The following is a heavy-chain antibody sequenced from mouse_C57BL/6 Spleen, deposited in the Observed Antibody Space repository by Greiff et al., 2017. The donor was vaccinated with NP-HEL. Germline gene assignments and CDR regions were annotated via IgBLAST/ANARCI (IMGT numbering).Heavy chain of an antibody. J-gene: IGHJ2*01. D-gene: IGHD4-1*01. Sequence: VQLKQSGPELVKPGDSVKISCKASGYSFTGYFMNWVMQSHGKSLEWIGRINPYNGDTFYNQKFKGKATLTVDKSSSTAHMELRSLTSEDSAVYYCARPLLTGKGGYYFDYWGQGTTLTVSS. CDR3: ARPLLTGKGGYYFDY. CDR2: INPYNGDT. CDR1: GYSFTGYF. V-gene: IGHV1-20*01.